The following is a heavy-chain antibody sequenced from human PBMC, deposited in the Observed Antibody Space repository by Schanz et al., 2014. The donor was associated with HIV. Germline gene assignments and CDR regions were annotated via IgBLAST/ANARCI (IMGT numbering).Heavy chain of an antibody. D-gene: IGHD3-16*01. CDR3: ARDGGEV. J-gene: IGHJ6*02. CDR2: IKEDGSEK. CDR1: GFTFNNYA. Sequence: EVQLLESGGGLVQPGGSLRLSCVASGFTFNNYAMTWVRQAPGKGLEWVANIKEDGSEKYHADSVKGRFTISRDNAKNSLFLQMESLRAEDTAVYYCARDGGEVWGQGTTVTVSS. V-gene: IGHV3-7*01.